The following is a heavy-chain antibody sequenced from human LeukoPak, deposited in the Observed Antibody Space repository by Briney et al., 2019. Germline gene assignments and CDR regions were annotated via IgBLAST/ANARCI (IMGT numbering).Heavy chain of an antibody. Sequence: GGSLRLSCAASGFTFSSYWMSWVRQAPGKGLEWVANIKQDGSEKYYVDSVKGRFTISRDNAKNSLYLQMKSLRAEDTAVYYCARDYDFWSGYSYYYGMDVWGQGTTVTVSS. CDR3: ARDYDFWSGYSYYYGMDV. D-gene: IGHD3-3*01. J-gene: IGHJ6*02. V-gene: IGHV3-7*01. CDR1: GFTFSSYW. CDR2: IKQDGSEK.